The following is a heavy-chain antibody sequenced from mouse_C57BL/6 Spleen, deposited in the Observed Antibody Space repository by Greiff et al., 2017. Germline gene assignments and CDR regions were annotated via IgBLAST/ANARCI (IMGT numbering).Heavy chain of an antibody. D-gene: IGHD1-1*01. CDR3: ARSAITTVVADY. CDR1: GFNIKDYY. CDR2: IDPEDGET. J-gene: IGHJ2*01. V-gene: IGHV14-2*01. Sequence: VHVKQSGAELVKPGASVKLSCTASGFNIKDYYMHWVKQRTEQGLEWIGRIDPEDGETKYAPKFQGKATITADTSSNTAYLQLSSLTSEDTAVYYGARSAITTVVADYWGQGTTLTVSS.